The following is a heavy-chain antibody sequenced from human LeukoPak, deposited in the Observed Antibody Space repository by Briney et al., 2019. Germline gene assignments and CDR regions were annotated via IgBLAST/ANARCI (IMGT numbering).Heavy chain of an antibody. CDR2: ISSSGSTI. Sequence: GGSLRLSCAASGFTFSSYEMNWVRQAPGKGLEWVSYISSSGSTIYYADSVKGRLTISRDNAKNSLYLQMNSLRAEDTAVYYCARVEVTTVTYWGQGTLVTVSS. CDR3: ARVEVTTVTY. J-gene: IGHJ4*02. CDR1: GFTFSSYE. V-gene: IGHV3-48*03. D-gene: IGHD4-17*01.